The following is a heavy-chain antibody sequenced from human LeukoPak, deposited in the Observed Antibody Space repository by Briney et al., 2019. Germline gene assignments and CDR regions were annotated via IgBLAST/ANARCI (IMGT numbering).Heavy chain of an antibody. CDR3: ARDLEAVAGRLFDY. CDR1: GYTFTTYG. CDR2: ISGYNGNT. D-gene: IGHD6-19*01. J-gene: IGHJ4*02. V-gene: IGHV1-18*01. Sequence: ASVKVSCKASGYTFTTYGISWVRQAPRHGLEWMGWISGYNGNTNYAQKLQGRVTMTTDTSTSTAYMELRSLRSDDTAVYYCARDLEAVAGRLFDYWGQGTLVTVSS.